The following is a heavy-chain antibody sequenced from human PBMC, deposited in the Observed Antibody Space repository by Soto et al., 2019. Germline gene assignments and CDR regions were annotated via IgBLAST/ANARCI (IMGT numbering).Heavy chain of an antibody. J-gene: IGHJ4*02. D-gene: IGHD4-4*01. Sequence: SLILSCAASGFTFSTYGMHWVRQAPGKGLEWVAFISYDGSNKYYADSVKGRFTISRDNSKNTLYLQMNSLRAEDTAVYYCAKDYTDYTYSFDYWGQG. CDR2: ISYDGSNK. CDR3: AKDYTDYTYSFDY. V-gene: IGHV3-30*18. CDR1: GFTFSTYG.